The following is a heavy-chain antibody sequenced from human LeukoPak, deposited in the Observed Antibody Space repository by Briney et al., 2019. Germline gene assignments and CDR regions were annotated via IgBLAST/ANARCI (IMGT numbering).Heavy chain of an antibody. CDR1: GGSFSGYY. CDR3: ARGPQYQQTLPDY. V-gene: IGHV4-34*01. J-gene: IGHJ4*02. D-gene: IGHD2-2*01. CDR2: INHSGST. Sequence: PSETLSLTCAVYGGSFSGYYWSWIRQPPGKGLEWIGEINHSGSTNYNLSLKSRVTISVDTSKNQFSLKLSSVTAADTAVYYCARGPQYQQTLPDYWGQGTLVTVSS.